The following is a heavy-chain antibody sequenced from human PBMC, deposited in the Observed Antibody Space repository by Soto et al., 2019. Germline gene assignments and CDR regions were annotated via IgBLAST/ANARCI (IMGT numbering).Heavy chain of an antibody. J-gene: IGHJ4*02. Sequence: PGGSLRLSCAASGFTFDDYTMHWVRQAPGKGLEWVSLISWDGGSTHYADSVKGRFTISRDNGKNSLYLQMNSLRAEDTAVYYCARDPYGDYYFDYWGRGTPVTVSP. CDR3: ARDPYGDYYFDY. CDR1: GFTFDDYT. V-gene: IGHV3-43*01. CDR2: ISWDGGST. D-gene: IGHD4-17*01.